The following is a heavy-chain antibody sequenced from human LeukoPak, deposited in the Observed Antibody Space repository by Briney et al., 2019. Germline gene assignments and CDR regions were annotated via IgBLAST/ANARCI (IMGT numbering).Heavy chain of an antibody. CDR1: GYTFTSYG. Sequence: ASVKASCKASGYTFTSYGISWVRQAPGQGLEWMGWISAYNGNTNYAQKLQGRVTMTTDTSTSTAYMELRSLRSDDTAVYYCARSKRASSWASSGWFDPWGQGTLVTVSS. V-gene: IGHV1-18*01. CDR3: ARSKRASSWASSGWFDP. J-gene: IGHJ5*02. D-gene: IGHD6-13*01. CDR2: ISAYNGNT.